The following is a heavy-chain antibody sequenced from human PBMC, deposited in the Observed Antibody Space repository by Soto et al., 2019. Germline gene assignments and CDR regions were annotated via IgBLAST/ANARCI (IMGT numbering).Heavy chain of an antibody. CDR2: ISAYNGNT. CDR1: GGTFSSYT. V-gene: IGHV1-18*01. J-gene: IGHJ4*02. Sequence: ASVKVSCKASGGTFSSYTISWVRQAPGQGLEWMGWISAYNGNTNYAQKLQGRVTMTTDTSTSTAYMELRSLRSDDTAVYYCASSSNTRAFDYWGQGTLVTVSS. D-gene: IGHD3-10*01. CDR3: ASSSNTRAFDY.